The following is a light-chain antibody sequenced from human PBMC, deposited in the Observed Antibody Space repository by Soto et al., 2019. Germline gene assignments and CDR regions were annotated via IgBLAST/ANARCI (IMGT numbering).Light chain of an antibody. V-gene: IGKV4-1*01. CDR2: WAS. CDR1: QSVLYSSNNKNF. CDR3: QQYYSTPQT. J-gene: IGKJ1*01. Sequence: DIVMTQSPDSLAVSLGERATINCKSSQSVLYSSNNKNFLAWYQQKPGQPPKLLIYWASIRDSGVPDRFSGSGSGTDFTLTISSLQAEDVAVYYCQQYYSTPQTFGQGTKVEIK.